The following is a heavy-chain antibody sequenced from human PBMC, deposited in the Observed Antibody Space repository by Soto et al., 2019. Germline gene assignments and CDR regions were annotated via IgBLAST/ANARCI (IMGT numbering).Heavy chain of an antibody. CDR1: GDSISTSTCY. J-gene: IGHJ5*02. Sequence: SETLSLTCSVSGDSISTSTCYWAWIRQPPGKGLEWIGNIFYTGSTYYNPSLKSRVTISVDTSKNQFSLKLSSVTAADTAVYYCARDRGYCSGGSCYEFDPWGQGTLVTVSS. D-gene: IGHD2-15*01. CDR2: IFYTGST. CDR3: ARDRGYCSGGSCYEFDP. V-gene: IGHV4-39*07.